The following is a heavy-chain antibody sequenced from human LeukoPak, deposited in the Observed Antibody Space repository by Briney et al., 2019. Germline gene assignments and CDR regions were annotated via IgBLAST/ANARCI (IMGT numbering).Heavy chain of an antibody. Sequence: GGSLSLSCAVSGFTPSSYWMSCVRQARGRGREWVANMKYAGSEKYHVDFVKGRFNISRDNAKNSLYLQMNSLGAEDTAVYYCARDIEAAGLFLDYWGQGTLVTVSS. J-gene: IGHJ4*02. D-gene: IGHD6-13*01. V-gene: IGHV3-7*01. CDR3: ARDIEAAGLFLDY. CDR2: MKYAGSEK. CDR1: GFTPSSYW.